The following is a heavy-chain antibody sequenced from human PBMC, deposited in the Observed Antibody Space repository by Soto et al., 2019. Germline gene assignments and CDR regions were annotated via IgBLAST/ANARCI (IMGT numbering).Heavy chain of an antibody. CDR3: ARGLGRYSSGFDY. CDR2: IWYDGSNK. D-gene: IGHD1-26*01. CDR1: GFSFSSYG. Sequence: QVQLVESGGGVVQPGRSLRLSCAASGFSFSSYGMHWVRQAPGKGLEWVAVIWYDGSNKYYADSVKGRFTISRDNSKNTLYLQMNSLRAEDTAVYYCARGLGRYSSGFDYWGQGTLVTVSS. V-gene: IGHV3-33*01. J-gene: IGHJ4*02.